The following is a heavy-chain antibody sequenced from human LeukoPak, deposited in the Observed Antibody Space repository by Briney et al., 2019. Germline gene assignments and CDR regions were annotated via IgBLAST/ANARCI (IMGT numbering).Heavy chain of an antibody. CDR1: GGSVSSDSYY. Sequence: SETLSLTCTVSGGSVSSDSYYWGWLRQPPGKGLEWIGYVSYSGSTNYIPSLKSRFTISMDTSKNQFSLRLSSVTAADTAVYYCARGRADSIAAGDWGQGTLVTVSS. CDR2: VSYSGST. D-gene: IGHD6-13*01. V-gene: IGHV4-61*01. CDR3: ARGRADSIAAGD. J-gene: IGHJ4*02.